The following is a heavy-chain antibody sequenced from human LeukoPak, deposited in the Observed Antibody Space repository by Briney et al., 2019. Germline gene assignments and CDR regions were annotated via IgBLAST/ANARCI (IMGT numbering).Heavy chain of an antibody. Sequence: PSETLSLTCTVSGGSMSGYYWSWIRQPPGEGLEWIGYMYYSGGTNYNPSLESRVTISVDTSKNQFSLKLTSVTAADAAVYYCARLGYCSSARCSNWFDPWGQGTLVTVSS. CDR3: ARLGYCSSARCSNWFDP. CDR2: MYYSGGT. CDR1: GGSMSGYY. J-gene: IGHJ5*02. V-gene: IGHV4-59*01. D-gene: IGHD2-2*01.